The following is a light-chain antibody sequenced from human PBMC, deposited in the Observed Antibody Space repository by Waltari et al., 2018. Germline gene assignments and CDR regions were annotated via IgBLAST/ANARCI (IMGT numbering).Light chain of an antibody. J-gene: IGLJ2*01. CDR3: SSYTSVNTR. V-gene: IGLV2-14*03. CDR2: AVA. CDR1: SSDVDGFNF. Sequence: QSALTQPASMSGSPGQSITISCTGTSSDVDGFNFVSWYQQYPGKAPKLIIYAVANRPSVVSHRFSGSRSGNTASLTISGLQAEDEADYYCSSYTSVNTRFGGGTKLTVL.